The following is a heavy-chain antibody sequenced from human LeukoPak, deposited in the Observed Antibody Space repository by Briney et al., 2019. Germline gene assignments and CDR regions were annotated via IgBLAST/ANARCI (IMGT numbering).Heavy chain of an antibody. J-gene: IGHJ4*02. V-gene: IGHV4-59*01. D-gene: IGHD6-6*01. Sequence: SETLSLTCTVSGGSISSYYWSWIRQPPGKGLEWIGYIYYSGSTNYNPSLKSRVTISVDMSKNQFSLKLSSVTAADTAVYYCARCGSSSGWWGSHDYWGQGTLVTVSS. CDR1: GGSISSYY. CDR3: ARCGSSSGWWGSHDY. CDR2: IYYSGST.